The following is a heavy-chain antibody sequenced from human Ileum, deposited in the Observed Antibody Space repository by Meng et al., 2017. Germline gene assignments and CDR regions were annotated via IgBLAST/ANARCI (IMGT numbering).Heavy chain of an antibody. Sequence: HGQLTESGPGLVKPSGTLSLTCAVSSGSITSDTYWSWVRLPPGKGLEWIGQISHSGSTFYNPSLKSRVTMSVDKSKSQFSLMLTSVTAADTAVYYCARHGGYYQGFWGQGTLVTVSS. D-gene: IGHD4-23*01. CDR3: ARHGGYYQGF. J-gene: IGHJ4*02. V-gene: IGHV4-4*02. CDR2: ISHSGST. CDR1: SGSITSDTY.